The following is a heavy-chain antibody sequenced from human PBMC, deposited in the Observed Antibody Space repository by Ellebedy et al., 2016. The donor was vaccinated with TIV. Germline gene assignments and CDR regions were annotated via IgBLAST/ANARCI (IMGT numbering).Heavy chain of an antibody. CDR1: GGSIISDY. D-gene: IGHD2-2*01. Sequence: MPSETLSLTCTVSGGSIISDYWSRIRQPAGKGLEWIGFIYSSGTTNYNPSLKSRVTMSVDTSKNQFSLKLDSVTAADTAVYYCARGGASSLPFDYWGQGTLVTVSS. J-gene: IGHJ4*02. V-gene: IGHV4-4*07. CDR2: IYSSGTT. CDR3: ARGGASSLPFDY.